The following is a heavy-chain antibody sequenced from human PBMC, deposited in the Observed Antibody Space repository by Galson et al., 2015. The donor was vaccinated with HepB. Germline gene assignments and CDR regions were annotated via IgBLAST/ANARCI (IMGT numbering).Heavy chain of an antibody. V-gene: IGHV4-59*01. CDR1: GGSISSYY. CDR3: ARSRGGYCSSTSCYLFDY. J-gene: IGHJ4*02. Sequence: ETLSLTCTVSGGSISSYYWSWIRQPPGKGLEWIGYIYYSGSTNYNPSLKSRVTISVDTSKNQFSLKLSSVTAADTAVYYCARSRGGYCSSTSCYLFDYWGQGTLVTVSS. D-gene: IGHD2-2*01. CDR2: IYYSGST.